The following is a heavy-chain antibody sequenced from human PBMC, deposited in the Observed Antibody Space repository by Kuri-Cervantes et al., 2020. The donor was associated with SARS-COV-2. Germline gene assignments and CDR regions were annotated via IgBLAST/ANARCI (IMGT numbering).Heavy chain of an antibody. D-gene: IGHD6-19*01. V-gene: IGHV3-35*01. Sequence: GGSLRLSCAASGFTFSNCYRNWVHQAPGKGLEWVSGVSWNGSRTHYADSVKGRFIISRDNSRNTLYLQTNSLRAEDTAVYYCARDHPFSQWLVRGAFDIWGQGTMVTVSS. J-gene: IGHJ3*02. CDR2: VSWNGSRT. CDR3: ARDHPFSQWLVRGAFDI. CDR1: GFTFSNCY.